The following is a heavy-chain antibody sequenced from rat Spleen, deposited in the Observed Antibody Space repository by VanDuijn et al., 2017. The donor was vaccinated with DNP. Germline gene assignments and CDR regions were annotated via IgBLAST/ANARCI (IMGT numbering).Heavy chain of an antibody. D-gene: IGHD5-1*01. Sequence: QVQLEESGPGLVQPSQTLSLTCTVSGFSLTNYHVNWVRQPPGKGLEWMGRIQSGGNTDYNSVLKSRLSISRDTSKSQVFLKMNSVQTEDTATYFCTRANWEYYFDYWGQGVMVTVSS. CDR1: GFSLTNYH. CDR3: TRANWEYYFDY. J-gene: IGHJ2*01. V-gene: IGHV2S1*01. CDR2: IQSGGNT.